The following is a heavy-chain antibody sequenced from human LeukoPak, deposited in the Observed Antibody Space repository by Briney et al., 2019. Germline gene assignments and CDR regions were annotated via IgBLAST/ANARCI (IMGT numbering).Heavy chain of an antibody. CDR3: ARDACYYDTSGYYILDY. D-gene: IGHD3-22*01. J-gene: IGHJ4*02. CDR1: GGSISNYY. V-gene: IGHV4-4*07. Sequence: PSETLSLTCTVSGGSISNYYWTWVRQSAGKGLEWIGRIYASGDTYYSPSLQSRVTMSVDTSKNQFSLRLNSVTAADTAVYYCARDACYYDTSGYYILDYWGQGTLVTVSS. CDR2: IYASGDT.